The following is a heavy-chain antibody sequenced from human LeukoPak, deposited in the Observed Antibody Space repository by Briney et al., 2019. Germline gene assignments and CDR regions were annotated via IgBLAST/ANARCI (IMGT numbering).Heavy chain of an antibody. J-gene: IGHJ4*02. D-gene: IGHD3-22*01. V-gene: IGHV3-23*01. CDR2: ISGSGGST. Sequence: GGSLRLSCAASGFTFSSYAMSWVRQAPGKGLEWVSAISGSGGSTYYADSVKGRFTISRDNSKNTLYLQMNSLRAEDTAVYYCAKDLELDSSGYYLGFDYWSQGTLVTVSS. CDR1: GFTFSSYA. CDR3: AKDLELDSSGYYLGFDY.